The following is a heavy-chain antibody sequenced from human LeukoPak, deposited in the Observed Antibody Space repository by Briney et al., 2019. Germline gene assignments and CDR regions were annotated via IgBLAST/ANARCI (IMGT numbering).Heavy chain of an antibody. CDR1: GFTFSTYA. CDR2: INQDGNAK. J-gene: IGHJ4*02. D-gene: IGHD4-17*01. V-gene: IGHV3-7*01. CDR3: ARVNPDYGDDHFDY. Sequence: GGSLRLSCSASGFTFSTYAMTWVRQAPGKGLEWVANINQDGNAKYYVDSVKGRFTISRDNAKNSLYLQMNSLRAEDTAVYYCARVNPDYGDDHFDYWGQGTLVTVSS.